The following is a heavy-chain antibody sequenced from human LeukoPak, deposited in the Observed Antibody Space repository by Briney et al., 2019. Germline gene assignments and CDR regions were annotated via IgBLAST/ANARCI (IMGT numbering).Heavy chain of an antibody. CDR1: GYTFTNYG. CDR3: ARIGCSSTSCYGNSVDP. V-gene: IGHV1-18*01. D-gene: IGHD2-2*01. Sequence: GASVKVCCKASGYTFTNYGINWVRQAPGQGLEWMGWISAYNGNTLYAQKFQGRVTMTTDTSTSTAYMELRSLRSDDTAVYYCARIGCSSTSCYGNSVDPWGQGTLVTVSS. CDR2: ISAYNGNT. J-gene: IGHJ5*02.